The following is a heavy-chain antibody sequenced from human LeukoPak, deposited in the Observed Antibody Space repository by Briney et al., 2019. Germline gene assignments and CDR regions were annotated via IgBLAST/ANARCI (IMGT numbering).Heavy chain of an antibody. CDR3: ARGGLYCSGGSCYND. J-gene: IGHJ4*02. CDR1: GYSFTSYW. D-gene: IGHD2-15*01. Sequence: GESLKISYKGSGYSFTSYWISWVRQMPGKGLEWMGRIDPSDSYTNYSPSFQGHVTISADKSISTAYLQWSSLKASDTAMYYCARGGLYCSGGSCYNDWGQGTLVTVSS. V-gene: IGHV5-10-1*01. CDR2: IDPSDSYT.